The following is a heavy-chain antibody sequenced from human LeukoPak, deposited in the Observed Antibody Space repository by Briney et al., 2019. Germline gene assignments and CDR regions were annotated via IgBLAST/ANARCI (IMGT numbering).Heavy chain of an antibody. CDR2: IHYSGST. J-gene: IGHJ3*02. Sequence: PSETLSLTCTVSGGSISSYYWSWIRQPPEKGLEWIGYIHYSGSTNYNRSLKSRVTISVETSKNQFSLRLSPVTAVDTAVYYCAGGGLGYSSTWYAAAIDIWGQGTMVTVSS. D-gene: IGHD6-13*01. V-gene: IGHV4-59*01. CDR1: GGSISSYY. CDR3: AGGGLGYSSTWYAAAIDI.